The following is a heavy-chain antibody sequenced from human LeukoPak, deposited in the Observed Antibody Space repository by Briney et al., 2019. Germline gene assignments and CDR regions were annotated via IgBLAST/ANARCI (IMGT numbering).Heavy chain of an antibody. D-gene: IGHD1-1*01. CDR2: SNPTSGAT. Sequence: GASVKVSRKASGYTFTDYYMHWVRQAPGHGLYCVGGSNPTSGATNYAQKFQGRVTTTTDTSNNTTYRELSRLRSDDTAVYYCAREFRTTTWSFDAFDLWGEGTMVTVSS. CDR3: AREFRTTTWSFDAFDL. V-gene: IGHV1-2*02. CDR1: GYTFTDYY. J-gene: IGHJ3*01.